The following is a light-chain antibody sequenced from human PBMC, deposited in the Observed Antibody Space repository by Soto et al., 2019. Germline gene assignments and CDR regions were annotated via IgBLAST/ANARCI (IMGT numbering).Light chain of an antibody. CDR3: QHYTCFSLT. CDR1: EDIRTW. Sequence: DFRMTQYPNTLSASVGDRVTVTCRASEDIRTWLAWYQQKPGKAHKLLIYSASSLETGVPSRFSGSGSGTDFTLTISSLQPDDFAAYFCQHYTCFSLTFCGGTKVDIK. CDR2: SAS. V-gene: IGKV1-5*03. J-gene: IGKJ4*01.